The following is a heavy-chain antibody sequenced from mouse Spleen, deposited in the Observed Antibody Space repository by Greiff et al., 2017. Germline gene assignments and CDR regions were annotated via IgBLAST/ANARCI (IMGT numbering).Heavy chain of an antibody. CDR3: ATYYDGSYAYFDY. Sequence: EVQRVESGGGLVKPGGSLKLSCAASGFTFSSYAMSWVRQTPEKRLEWVAYISSGGGNTYYPDSVKGRFTISRDNAKNTLYLQMSSLRSEDTALYYCATYYDGSYAYFDYWGQGTTLTVSS. J-gene: IGHJ2*01. D-gene: IGHD1-1*01. V-gene: IGHV5-9-3*01. CDR1: GFTFSSYA. CDR2: ISSGGGNT.